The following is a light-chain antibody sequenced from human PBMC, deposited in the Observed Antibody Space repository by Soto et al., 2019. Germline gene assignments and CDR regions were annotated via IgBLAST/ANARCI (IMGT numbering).Light chain of an antibody. CDR3: QQYGSSRT. J-gene: IGKJ1*01. V-gene: IGKV3-20*01. CDR2: GAS. Sequence: EIVLTQSPGTLSLSPGERATLSCRASQSFRSSYLAWYQQKSGQAPRLLIYGASSRATGIPDRFSGSGSGTDFTLTISRLEPEDFAVYYCQQYGSSRTFGQGTKVDIK. CDR1: QSFRSSY.